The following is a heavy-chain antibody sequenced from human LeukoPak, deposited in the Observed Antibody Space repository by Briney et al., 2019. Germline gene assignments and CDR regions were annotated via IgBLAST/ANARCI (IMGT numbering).Heavy chain of an antibody. D-gene: IGHD6-13*01. CDR3: ARLIAAAGADY. CDR1: GDSITNYY. V-gene: IGHV4-59*08. CDR2: ISSSGNT. Sequence: SETLSLTCTVSGDSITNYYWNWIRQPPGKGLEWIGYISSSGNTNYNPSLKSRVTISIDTSKNQFSLKLSSVTAADTAVYYCARLIAAAGADYWGQGTLVTVSS. J-gene: IGHJ4*02.